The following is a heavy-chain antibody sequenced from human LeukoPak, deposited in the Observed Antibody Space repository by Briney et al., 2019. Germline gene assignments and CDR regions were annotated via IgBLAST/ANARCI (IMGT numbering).Heavy chain of an antibody. Sequence: GASVKVSCKASGYTFTNYAISWVRQAPGQGLEWMGWISTYNENTDYTQKFQDRVTMTTDTSTSTAYMDLRSLRSDDTAVYYCAREDSSGLFEYWGQGTLVTVSS. CDR2: ISTYNENT. CDR3: AREDSSGLFEY. CDR1: GYTFTNYA. V-gene: IGHV1-18*01. J-gene: IGHJ4*02. D-gene: IGHD6-19*01.